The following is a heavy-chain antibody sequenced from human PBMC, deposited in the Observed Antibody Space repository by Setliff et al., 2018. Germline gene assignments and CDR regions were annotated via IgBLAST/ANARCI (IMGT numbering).Heavy chain of an antibody. CDR3: ASCGSSGYYDHDAFDI. D-gene: IGHD3-22*01. CDR1: GYTFTSYD. Sequence: SVKVSCKASGYTFTSYDINWVRQAPGQALEWMGWITPFNGNTNYAQKFQDRVTITRDRSMSTAYMELSSLRSEDTAMYYCASCGSSGYYDHDAFDIWGQGTMVTVSS. V-gene: IGHV1-45*02. CDR2: ITPFNGNT. J-gene: IGHJ3*02.